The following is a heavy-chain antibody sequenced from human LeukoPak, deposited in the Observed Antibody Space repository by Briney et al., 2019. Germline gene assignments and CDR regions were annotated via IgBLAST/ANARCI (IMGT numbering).Heavy chain of an antibody. CDR1: LGSISTYY. CDR3: AKEQLNLLVDFGMDV. D-gene: IGHD1-1*01. CDR2: IYYSGTN. V-gene: IGHV4-59*01. J-gene: IGHJ6*01. Sequence: PGSPSVTCAEPLGSISTYYWSCICQPPRKGLWWRWYIYYSGTNNYNPSLKCRVTISVDTSTNQFSLKLTSVTAADTAVYSCAKEQLNLLVDFGMDVWGQGTTVTVSS.